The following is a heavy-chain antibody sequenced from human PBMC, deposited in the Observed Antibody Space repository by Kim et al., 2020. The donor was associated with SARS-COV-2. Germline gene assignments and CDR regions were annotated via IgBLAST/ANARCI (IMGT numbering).Heavy chain of an antibody. V-gene: IGHV4-61*01. J-gene: IGHJ6*02. D-gene: IGHD1-1*01. CDR2: IYYSGST. CDR3: ARGVPPDALYGMDV. Sequence: SETLSLTCTVSGGSVSSGSYYWSWIQQPPGKGLEWIGYIYYSGSTNYNPSLKSRVTISVDTSKNQFSLKLSAVTAADTAVYYCARGVPPDALYGMDVWGQGTTVTVSS. CDR1: GGSVSSGSYY.